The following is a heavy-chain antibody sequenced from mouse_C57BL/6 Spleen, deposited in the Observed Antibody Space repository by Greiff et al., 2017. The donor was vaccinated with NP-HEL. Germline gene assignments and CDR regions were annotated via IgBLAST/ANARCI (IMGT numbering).Heavy chain of an antibody. J-gene: IGHJ4*01. CDR1: GYTFTDYN. CDR3: ANPSEGYAMDY. CDR2: INPNNGGT. D-gene: IGHD3-1*01. V-gene: IGHV1-22*01. Sequence: EVKLQESGPELVKPGASVKMSCKASGYTFTDYNMHWVKQSHGKSLEWIGYINPNNGGTSYNQKFKGKATLTVNKSSSTAYMELRSLTSEDSAVYYCANPSEGYAMDYWGQGTSVTVSS.